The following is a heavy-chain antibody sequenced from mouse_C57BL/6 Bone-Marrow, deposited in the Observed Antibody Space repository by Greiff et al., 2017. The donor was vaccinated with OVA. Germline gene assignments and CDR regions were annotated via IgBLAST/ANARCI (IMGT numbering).Heavy chain of an antibody. Sequence: EVQLVESGGGLVKPGGSLKLSCAASGFTFSSYAMSWVRQTPEKRLEWVATISDGGSYTYYPDNVKGRFTISRDNAKNNLYLQRSHLKSEDTAMYYCARGGYGSRFAYWGQGTLVTVSA. J-gene: IGHJ3*01. CDR2: ISDGGSYT. CDR3: ARGGYGSRFAY. CDR1: GFTFSSYA. D-gene: IGHD1-1*01. V-gene: IGHV5-4*01.